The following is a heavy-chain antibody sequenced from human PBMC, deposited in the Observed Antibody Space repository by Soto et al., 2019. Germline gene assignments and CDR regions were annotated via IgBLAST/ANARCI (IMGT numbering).Heavy chain of an antibody. CDR2: VSASGSIT. V-gene: IGHV3-23*01. CDR3: AKGDCSGGRCYRGFDY. Sequence: XGSLILSCSASGVTFSSYDMSWVRQAPGKGLDWVSGVSASGSITSYADSAKDRFTISRDNAKNTVFLQMSSLRAEDTAVYFCAKGDCSGGRCYRGFDYSGQGTLVTVSS. CDR1: GVTFSSYD. J-gene: IGHJ4*02. D-gene: IGHD2-15*01.